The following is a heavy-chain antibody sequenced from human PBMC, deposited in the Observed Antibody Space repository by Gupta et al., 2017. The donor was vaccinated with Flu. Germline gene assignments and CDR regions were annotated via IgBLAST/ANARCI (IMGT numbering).Heavy chain of an antibody. CDR1: GFTFSSYW. D-gene: IGHD4-11*01. Sequence: EVQLVESGGGLVQPGGSLRLSCAASGFTFSSYWMHWVRQAPGKGLVWVSRINSDGSSTSYADSVKGRFTISRDNAKNTLYLQMNSLRAEDTAVYYCARVILWTTVTVNGPQELDYWGQGTLVTVSS. V-gene: IGHV3-74*01. CDR2: INSDGSST. CDR3: ARVILWTTVTVNGPQELDY. J-gene: IGHJ4*02.